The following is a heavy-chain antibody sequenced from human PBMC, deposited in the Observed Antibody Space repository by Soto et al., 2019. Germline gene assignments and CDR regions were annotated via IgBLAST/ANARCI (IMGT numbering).Heavy chain of an antibody. CDR2: ISAYNGNT. J-gene: IGHJ5*02. Sequence: ASVKVSCKASGYTFTSYGISWVRQAPGQGLEWMGWISAYNGNTNYAQKLQGRVTMTADTSTSTAYMELRSLRSDDTAVYYCARGPIAAAGNNWFDPWGQGTLVTAPQ. CDR1: GYTFTSYG. V-gene: IGHV1-18*01. CDR3: ARGPIAAAGNNWFDP. D-gene: IGHD6-13*01.